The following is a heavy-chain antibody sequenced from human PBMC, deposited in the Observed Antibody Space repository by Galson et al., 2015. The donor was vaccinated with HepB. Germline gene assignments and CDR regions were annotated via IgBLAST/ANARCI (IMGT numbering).Heavy chain of an antibody. V-gene: IGHV3-48*03. J-gene: IGHJ6*02. D-gene: IGHD5-18*01. CDR3: ARTSRYSYGSQYYYYGMDV. Sequence: SLRLSCAASGFAFSTYEMNWVRQAPGKGLEWVSYISTSGSAVYYADSVKGRFTISRNNAKNSLSLQMNSLGAEDTAVYYCARTSRYSYGSQYYYYGMDVWGQGTTVTVSS. CDR2: ISTSGSAV. CDR1: GFAFSTYE.